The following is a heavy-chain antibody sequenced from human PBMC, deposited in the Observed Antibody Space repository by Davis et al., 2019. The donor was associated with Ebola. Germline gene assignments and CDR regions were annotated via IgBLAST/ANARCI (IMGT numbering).Heavy chain of an antibody. CDR1: GYTFSGYY. D-gene: IGHD3-22*01. V-gene: IGHV1-2*06. Sequence: AASVKVSCKASGYTFSGYYINWVRQAPGQGLEWMGRVNPYSGGTNYAQKFQARVTMTRDTSISTAYMELSRLRAEDTALYYCARTYYYDDSGYRNAFDMWGQGTMVTVSS. J-gene: IGHJ3*02. CDR3: ARTYYYDDSGYRNAFDM. CDR2: VNPYSGGT.